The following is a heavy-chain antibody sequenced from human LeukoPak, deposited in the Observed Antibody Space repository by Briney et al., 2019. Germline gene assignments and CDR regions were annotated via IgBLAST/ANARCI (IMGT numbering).Heavy chain of an antibody. CDR2: IYHSGST. Sequence: SETLSLTCTVSGYSISSGYYWGWIRQPPGKGLEWIGSIYHSGSTYYNPSLKSRVTISVDTSKNQFSLKLSSVTAADTAVYYCASSITMIVVVKFPFDYWGQGTLVTVSS. V-gene: IGHV4-38-2*02. CDR3: ASSITMIVVVKFPFDY. J-gene: IGHJ4*02. CDR1: GYSISSGYY. D-gene: IGHD3-22*01.